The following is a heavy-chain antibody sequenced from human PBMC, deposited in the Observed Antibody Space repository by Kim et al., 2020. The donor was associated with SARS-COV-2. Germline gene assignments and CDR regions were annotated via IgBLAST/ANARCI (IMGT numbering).Heavy chain of an antibody. CDR3: ARGYSGYDSDY. V-gene: IGHV1-69*02. Sequence: SVKVSCKASGGTFSSYTISWVRQAPGQGLEWMGRIIPILGIANYAQKFQGRVTITADKSTSTAYMELSSLRSEDTAVYYCARGYSGYDSDYWGQGTLVTVSS. CDR1: GGTFSSYT. D-gene: IGHD5-12*01. CDR2: IIPILGIA. J-gene: IGHJ4*02.